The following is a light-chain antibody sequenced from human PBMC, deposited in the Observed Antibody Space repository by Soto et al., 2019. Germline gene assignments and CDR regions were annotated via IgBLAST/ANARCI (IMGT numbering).Light chain of an antibody. CDR3: QKYGGSSRK. Sequence: IVLAQSPDTLSLSPGEVVTLSCSASQSVRNNYLAWYQQKPGQAPRLLIYETYRRATGIPDRFSGSGSGIDFTLTISRLEPEDFAVYLCQKYGGSSRKFGLGTKVDIK. CDR1: QSVRNNY. V-gene: IGKV3-20*01. J-gene: IGKJ1*01. CDR2: ETY.